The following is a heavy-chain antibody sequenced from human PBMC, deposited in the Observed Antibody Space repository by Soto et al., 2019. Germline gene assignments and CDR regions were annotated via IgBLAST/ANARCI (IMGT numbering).Heavy chain of an antibody. V-gene: IGHV4-4*02. D-gene: IGHD2-2*01. CDR3: ARDTRYYEKLYYYYGMDV. CDR1: GGSISSSNW. CDR2: IYHSGST. Sequence: KTSETLSLTCAVSGGSISSSNWWSWVRQPPGKGLEWIGEIYHSGSTNYNPSLKSRVTISVDKSKNQFSLKLSSVTAADTAVYYCARDTRYYEKLYYYYGMDVWRQGTTVTVSS. J-gene: IGHJ6*02.